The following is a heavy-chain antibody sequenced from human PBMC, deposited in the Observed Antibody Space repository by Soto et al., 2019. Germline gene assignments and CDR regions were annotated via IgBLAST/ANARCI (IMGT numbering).Heavy chain of an antibody. CDR1: GFTFSSYS. CDR2: ISSSSSYI. V-gene: IGHV3-21*01. CDR3: ARGGDSSSWNDAFDI. Sequence: EVQLVESGGGLVKPGGSLRLSCAASGFTFSSYSMNWVRQAPGKGLEWVSSISSSSSYIYYADSVKGRFTISRDNAKNSLYLQMNSLRAEDTAVYYCARGGDSSSWNDAFDIWGQGTMVTVSS. D-gene: IGHD6-13*01. J-gene: IGHJ3*02.